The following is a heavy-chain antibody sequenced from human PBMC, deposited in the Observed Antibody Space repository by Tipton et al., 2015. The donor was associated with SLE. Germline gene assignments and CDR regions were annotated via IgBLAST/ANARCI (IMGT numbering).Heavy chain of an antibody. V-gene: IGHV4-61*02. D-gene: IGHD5-24*01. Sequence: TLSLTCSVSGVSISSGSYYWSWIRQSAGKGLEWIGRIYTRGSMNYNLSLKSRVTISVDRSKNQFSLNLSSVTAADTAVYYCARLEGDGYKWYFDYWGQGTLVTVST. CDR3: ARLEGDGYKWYFDY. CDR2: IYTRGSM. J-gene: IGHJ4*02. CDR1: GVSISSGSYY.